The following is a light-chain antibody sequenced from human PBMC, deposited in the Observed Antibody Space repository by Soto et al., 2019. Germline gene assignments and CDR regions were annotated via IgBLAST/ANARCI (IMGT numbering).Light chain of an antibody. CDR3: SARDDSLSGVV. CDR2: RSD. V-gene: IGLV1-47*01. CDR1: SSNIGGNH. J-gene: IGLJ2*01. Sequence: QSVLTQPPSTSGTPGQRVTISCSGSSSNIGGNHLYWYQQFPGMAPKLLMYRSDQRPTGVPDRFSGSKSGTSASLAISVLRSYDEADYYCSARDDSLSGVVFGGGTKLTVL.